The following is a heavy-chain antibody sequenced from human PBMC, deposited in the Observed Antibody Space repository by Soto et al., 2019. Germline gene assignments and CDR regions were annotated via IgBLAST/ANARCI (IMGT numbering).Heavy chain of an antibody. D-gene: IGHD5-12*01. CDR2: ISWNSGTM. Sequence: VQLVESGGGLVQPRRSLRLSCAASGVTFDEYAMHWVRQAPGKGLEWVSGISWNSGTMYYADSVKGRFTISRDNAKNSLYLQMDGLRPDDTAFYYCAKGTESSGHEYHFDYWGQGTLVTVSS. J-gene: IGHJ4*02. CDR3: AKGTESSGHEYHFDY. V-gene: IGHV3-9*01. CDR1: GVTFDEYA.